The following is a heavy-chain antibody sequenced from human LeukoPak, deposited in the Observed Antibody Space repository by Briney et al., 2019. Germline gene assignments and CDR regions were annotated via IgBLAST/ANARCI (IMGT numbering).Heavy chain of an antibody. V-gene: IGHV3-23*01. D-gene: IGHD3-10*01. Sequence: GGSLRLSCAASGFTFSSYAMSWVRQAPGKGLEWVSGISGSASGGTTYYADSVKGRFTISRDNSKNTLYLQMNSLRAEDTAVYYCARDYYGSGSHIFDYWGQGTLVTVSS. CDR1: GFTFSSYA. CDR3: ARDYYGSGSHIFDY. J-gene: IGHJ4*02. CDR2: ISGSASGGTT.